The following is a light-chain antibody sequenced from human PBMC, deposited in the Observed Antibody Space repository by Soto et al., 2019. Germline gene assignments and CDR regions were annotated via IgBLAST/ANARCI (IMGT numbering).Light chain of an antibody. CDR2: GNS. Sequence: QSVLTQPPSVSGAPGQRVTISFTWSSSNIGAGYDVHWYQQLPGTAPKLLIYGNSNRPSGVPDRFSGSKSGTSASLAITGLQAEDEADYYCQSYDSSLSGAVFGGGTQLTVL. CDR3: QSYDSSLSGAV. V-gene: IGLV1-40*01. J-gene: IGLJ7*01. CDR1: SSNIGAGYD.